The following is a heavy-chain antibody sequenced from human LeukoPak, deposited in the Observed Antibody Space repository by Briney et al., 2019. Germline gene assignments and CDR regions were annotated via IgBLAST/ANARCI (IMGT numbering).Heavy chain of an antibody. CDR3: ARSEDRLGACWFDP. Sequence: DSVKGRFTISRDNAKNSLYLQMNSLRAEDRAVYYCARSEDRLGACWFDPWGQGTLVTVSS. V-gene: IGHV3-7*04. D-gene: IGHD1-26*01. J-gene: IGHJ5*02.